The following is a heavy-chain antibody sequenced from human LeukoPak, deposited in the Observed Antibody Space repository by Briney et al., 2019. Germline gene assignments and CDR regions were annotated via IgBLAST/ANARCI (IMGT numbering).Heavy chain of an antibody. CDR3: ARLTSPPVDAFDI. J-gene: IGHJ3*02. CDR2: IYYTGST. CDR1: GGSISSYY. Sequence: PSETLSLTCTVSGGSISSYYWNWIRRPPGKGLEWIGYIYYTGSTNYNPSLKSRVTISVDTSKNQFSLKLSSVTAADTAVYYCARLTSPPVDAFDIWGQGTMVTVSS. V-gene: IGHV4-59*08.